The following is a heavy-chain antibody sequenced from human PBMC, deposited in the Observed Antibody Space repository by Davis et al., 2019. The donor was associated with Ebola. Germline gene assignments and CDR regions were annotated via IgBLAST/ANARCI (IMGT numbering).Heavy chain of an antibody. D-gene: IGHD3-22*01. CDR3: ARDLRYDSSGYDYYFYMDV. CDR1: GGSNSRGGSY. J-gene: IGHJ6*03. V-gene: IGHV4-31*03. Sequence: PSETLSLTCTVSGGSNSRGGSYWTWIRQHPGKGLERIGYIYYSGSTYYKPSLKSRVTISLDTSKNQFSLNLYSVTAADTAVYYCARDLRYDSSGYDYYFYMDVWGKGTTVTVSS. CDR2: IYYSGST.